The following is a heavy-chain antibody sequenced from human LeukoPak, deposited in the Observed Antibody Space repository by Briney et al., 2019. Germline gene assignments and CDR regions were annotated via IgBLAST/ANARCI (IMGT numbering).Heavy chain of an antibody. CDR1: GGSISSYY. CDR2: IYYSGST. J-gene: IGHJ6*02. Sequence: SETLSLTCTVSGGSISSYYWSRIRQPPGKGLEWIGYIYYSGSTNYNPCLKSRVTISVDTSKNQFSLKLSSVTAADTAVYYCARHKNAGMDVWGQGTTVTVSS. D-gene: IGHD1-1*01. V-gene: IGHV4-59*08. CDR3: ARHKNAGMDV.